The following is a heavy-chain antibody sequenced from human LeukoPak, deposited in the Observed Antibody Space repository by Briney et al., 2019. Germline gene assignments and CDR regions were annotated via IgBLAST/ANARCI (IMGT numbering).Heavy chain of an antibody. CDR3: VRGSLRLPRSTPDY. CDR1: GFSFTNYW. J-gene: IGHJ4*02. D-gene: IGHD2-21*02. CDR2: ISSDGSVT. V-gene: IGHV3-74*03. Sequence: PGGSLGLSCAVSGFSFTNYWMHWVRQDPGKGLVWVSYISSDGSVTKYADSVKGRFTISRDNAVNTLYLQMNSLRVEDTAVYYCVRGSLRLPRSTPDYWGQGTLVTVSS.